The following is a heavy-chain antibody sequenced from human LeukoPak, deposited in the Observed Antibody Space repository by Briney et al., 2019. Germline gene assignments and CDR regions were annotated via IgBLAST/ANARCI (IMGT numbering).Heavy chain of an antibody. J-gene: IGHJ4*02. V-gene: IGHV3-23*01. D-gene: IGHD2-15*01. CDR1: GFTFSSYA. CDR2: ISGSGYST. CDR3: AKAVVVAATLPFDY. Sequence: GGSLRLSCAASGFTFSSYAMSWVRQAPGKGLEWVSTISGSGYSTYYADSVKGRFTISRDNSKNTLFLQMNSLRAEDTAVYYCAKAVVVAATLPFDYWGQGTLVTVSS.